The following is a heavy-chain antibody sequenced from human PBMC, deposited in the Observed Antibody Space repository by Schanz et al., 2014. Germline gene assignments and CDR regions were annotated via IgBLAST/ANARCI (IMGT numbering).Heavy chain of an antibody. CDR3: ASPSGYSDYGTYFDF. CDR2: ICSSGNTI. J-gene: IGHJ4*02. D-gene: IGHD5-12*01. CDR1: GFTFSSYA. Sequence: QVQLVESGGGVVQPGRSLRLSCAASGFTFSSYAMHWVRQAPGKGLEWVSYICSSGNTIYYADSVEGRFTISRDNSRNTLYLQMNSLRTEDTAVYYCASPSGYSDYGTYFDFWGQGTLVTVSS. V-gene: IGHV3-NL1*01.